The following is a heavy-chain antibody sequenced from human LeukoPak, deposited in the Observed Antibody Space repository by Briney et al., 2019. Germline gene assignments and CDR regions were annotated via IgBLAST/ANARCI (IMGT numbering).Heavy chain of an antibody. J-gene: IGHJ3*02. CDR2: IRYDGSNK. D-gene: IGHD3-22*01. CDR1: GFTFSSYG. CDR3: AKSQGITMIVVVLSDAFDI. V-gene: IGHV3-30*02. Sequence: QTGGSLRLSCAASGFTFSSYGMHWVRPAPGKGLEWVAFIRYDGSNKYYTDSVKGRFIISRDNSKNTLYLQMNSLRAEDTAVYYCAKSQGITMIVVVLSDAFDIWGQGTMVTVSS.